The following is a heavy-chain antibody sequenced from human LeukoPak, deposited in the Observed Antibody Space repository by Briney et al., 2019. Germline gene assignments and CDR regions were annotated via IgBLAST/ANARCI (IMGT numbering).Heavy chain of an antibody. CDR2: IYYSGST. CDR3: ARQQTDIAAAGQGWFDP. J-gene: IGHJ5*02. V-gene: IGHV4-59*08. CDR1: GGFISGYY. D-gene: IGHD6-13*01. Sequence: SETLSLTCTVSGGFISGYYWSWIRQSPGKGLEWIGYIYYSGSTNYNPSLKSRVTISVDTSKNQFSLKLSSVTAADTAVYYCARQQTDIAAAGQGWFDPWGQGTLVTVSS.